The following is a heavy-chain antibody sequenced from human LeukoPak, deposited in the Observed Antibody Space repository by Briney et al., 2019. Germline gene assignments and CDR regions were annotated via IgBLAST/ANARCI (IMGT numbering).Heavy chain of an antibody. CDR2: SYPGDSDT. V-gene: IGHV5-51*01. D-gene: IGHD2-15*01. J-gene: IGHJ3*02. CDR3: ARRGGGDCSGGTCYDAFDI. CDR1: GYSFTSCW. Sequence: GESLKISCKGSGYSFTSCWIGWVRQMPGKGLEWMGISYPGDSDTRYSPSFQGQVTISADKSISTAYLQWSSLKASDSAIYYCARRGGGDCSGGTCYDAFDIWGQGTMVTVSS.